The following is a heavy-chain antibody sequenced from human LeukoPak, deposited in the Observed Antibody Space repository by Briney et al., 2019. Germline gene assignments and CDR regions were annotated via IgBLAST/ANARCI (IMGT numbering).Heavy chain of an antibody. Sequence: SGGSLRLSCAASGFTFSSYGMSWVRQAPGKGLEWVSAISGSGGSTYYADSVKGRFTISRDNSKNTLYLQMNSLRAGDTAVYYCAKVRSSWDYYFDYWGQGTLVTVSS. J-gene: IGHJ4*02. CDR1: GFTFSSYG. CDR2: ISGSGGST. D-gene: IGHD6-13*01. CDR3: AKVRSSWDYYFDY. V-gene: IGHV3-23*01.